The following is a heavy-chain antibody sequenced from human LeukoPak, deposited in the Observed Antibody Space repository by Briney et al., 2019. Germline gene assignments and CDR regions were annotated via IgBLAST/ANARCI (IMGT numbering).Heavy chain of an antibody. V-gene: IGHV3-74*01. CDR2: ISPTGSTT. CDR3: ARGPNSNWSGLDF. CDR1: GFSSSGHW. D-gene: IGHD6-6*01. J-gene: IGHJ4*02. Sequence: GGSLRLSCTASGFSSSGHWMHWARQLPGKGLVWVSRISPTGSTTSYADSVKGRFTVSRDNAKNTLYLQVNNLRAEDTAVYYCARGPNSNWSGLDFWGQGTLLTVSS.